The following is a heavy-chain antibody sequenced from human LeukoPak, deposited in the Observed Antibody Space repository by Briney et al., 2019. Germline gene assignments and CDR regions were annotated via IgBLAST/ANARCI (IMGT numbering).Heavy chain of an antibody. CDR2: VSQSGNP. V-gene: IGHV4-4*02. D-gene: IGHD6-13*01. J-gene: IGHJ3*02. CDR1: GGSISSSKW. CDR3: ARDPPMAATPAGAFDI. Sequence: SETPSLTCTVSGGSISSSKWWSWVRQPPGKGLEWLGEVSQSGNPNYSPSLKSRVTMSVDTSKNQFSLKLSSVTAADTAVYYCARDPPMAATPAGAFDIWGQGTMVTVSS.